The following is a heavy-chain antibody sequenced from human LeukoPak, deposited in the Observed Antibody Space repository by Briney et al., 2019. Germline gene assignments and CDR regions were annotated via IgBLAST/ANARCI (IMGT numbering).Heavy chain of an antibody. J-gene: IGHJ4*02. CDR1: GDSISSYH. CDR2: VYYSGST. Sequence: SETLSLTCTVSGDSISSYHWTWIRQPPGRGLEWIGYVYYSGSTNYNPSLKSRVTISLDTSNNQFSLKLSSVTAADTAIYYCATYTRHCSGGTCYSIDYWGQGTLVTVSS. CDR3: ATYTRHCSGGTCYSIDY. V-gene: IGHV4-59*08. D-gene: IGHD2-15*01.